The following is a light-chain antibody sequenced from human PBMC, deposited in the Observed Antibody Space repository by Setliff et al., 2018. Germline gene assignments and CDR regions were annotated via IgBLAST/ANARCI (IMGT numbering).Light chain of an antibody. J-gene: IGKJ4*01. CDR2: WAS. CDR3: QQYYSAPRT. CDR1: QSVLYSSNNKNY. V-gene: IGKV4-1*01. Sequence: DIVMTQSPDSLAVSLGERATINCKSSQSVLYSSNNKNYLAWYQQKSGQPPKLLIYWASTRESGVPDRFGGSGSGTDFTLTISSLQAEDVAVYFCQQYYSAPRTFGGGTKVDIK.